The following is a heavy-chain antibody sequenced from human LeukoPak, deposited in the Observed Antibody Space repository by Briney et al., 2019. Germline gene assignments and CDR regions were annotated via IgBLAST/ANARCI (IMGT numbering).Heavy chain of an antibody. CDR3: ARGLNYYDSSGYLFDY. CDR2: INPSGGST. J-gene: IGHJ4*02. D-gene: IGHD3-22*01. Sequence: GASVKVSCKASGYTFTTYGINWVRQAPGQGLEWMGIINPSGGSTSYAQKFQGRVTMTRDTSTSTVYMELSSLRSEDTAVYYCARGLNYYDSSGYLFDYWGQGALVTVSS. CDR1: GYTFTTYG. V-gene: IGHV1-46*01.